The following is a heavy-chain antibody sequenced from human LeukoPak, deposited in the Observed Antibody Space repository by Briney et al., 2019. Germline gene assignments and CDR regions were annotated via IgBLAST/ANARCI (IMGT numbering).Heavy chain of an antibody. CDR3: ARGGATQYYY. D-gene: IGHD2-15*01. CDR2: VSSSGST. Sequence: SETLSLTCTVSGSSMSSYYWSWIRQPPGKGLEWIGYVSSSGSTNYNPSLKSRVTISVDTSKNKFSLKLSSVTAADTAVYFCARGGATQYYYWGQGTLVTVSS. J-gene: IGHJ4*02. V-gene: IGHV4-59*01. CDR1: GSSMSSYY.